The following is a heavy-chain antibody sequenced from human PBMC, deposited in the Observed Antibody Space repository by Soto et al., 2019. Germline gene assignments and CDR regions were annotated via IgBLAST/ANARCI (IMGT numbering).Heavy chain of an antibody. V-gene: IGHV4-4*02. CDR1: GDSISSDKW. D-gene: IGHD2-21*02. Sequence: QVQLQESGPGLVKPSETLSLTCAVFGDSISSDKWWSWVRQPPGKGLEWIGEIHHWKSTNYNPSLKSRVTISGDKSKNQCSLNLNSVTAADTAMYFCTRGGDWAFDYWGQGTLVTVSS. CDR3: TRGGDWAFDY. CDR2: IHHWKST. J-gene: IGHJ4*02.